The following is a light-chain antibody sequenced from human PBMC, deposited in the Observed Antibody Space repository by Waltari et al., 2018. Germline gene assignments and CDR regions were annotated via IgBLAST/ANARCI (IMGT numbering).Light chain of an antibody. V-gene: IGKV2-30*01. Sequence: DIVMIQSPLSLPVTLGQPASISCTSTESLVYSDGNTYLTWYHQRPGQSPRRLIYGVSIRDSGVPDRFSGSGSDTDFTLTISRVRSEDVGLYYCMQGRDWPYTFGLGTKLEI. J-gene: IGKJ2*01. CDR3: MQGRDWPYT. CDR1: ESLVYSDGNTY. CDR2: GVS.